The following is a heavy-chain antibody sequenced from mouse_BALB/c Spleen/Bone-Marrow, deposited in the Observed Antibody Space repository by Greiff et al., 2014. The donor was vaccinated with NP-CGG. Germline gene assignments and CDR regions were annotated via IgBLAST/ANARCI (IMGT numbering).Heavy chain of an antibody. Sequence: DVQLVESGGGLVKPGGSLKLSCAASGFTFSSYAMSWVRQTPEKRLEWVATISSGGSYTYYADSVKGRFTISRDTAKNTLYLQMSSLRSEDTAMYYCARQDYYGSSPHWYFEVWGAGTTVTVSS. CDR1: GFTFSSYA. V-gene: IGHV5-9-3*01. CDR3: ARQDYYGSSPHWYFEV. J-gene: IGHJ1*01. CDR2: ISSGGSYT. D-gene: IGHD1-1*01.